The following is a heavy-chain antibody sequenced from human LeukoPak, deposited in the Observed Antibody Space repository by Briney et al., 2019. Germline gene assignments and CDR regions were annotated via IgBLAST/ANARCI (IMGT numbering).Heavy chain of an antibody. J-gene: IGHJ4*02. V-gene: IGHV1-2*02. D-gene: IGHD6-13*01. CDR2: INPNSGGT. CDR1: GYTFSGYY. CDR3: AREGRGVPGAIAAVKGFDY. Sequence: GASVKVSCKASGYTFSGYYMHWVRQAPGQGLEWVGWINPNSGGTNYAQKFQGRVTMTRDMSTSTVYMELSSLRSEDTAIYYCAREGRGVPGAIAAVKGFDYWGQGTLVTVSS.